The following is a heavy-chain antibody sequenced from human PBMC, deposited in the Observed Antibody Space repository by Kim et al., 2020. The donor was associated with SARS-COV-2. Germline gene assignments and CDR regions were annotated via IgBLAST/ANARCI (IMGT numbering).Heavy chain of an antibody. D-gene: IGHD1-7*01. Sequence: VKGRVTISRDNAKNSLYLQMNSLRAEDTAVYYCARIITGTTSHYYYGMDVWGQGTTVTVSS. CDR3: ARIITGTTSHYYYGMDV. V-gene: IGHV3-11*03. J-gene: IGHJ6*02.